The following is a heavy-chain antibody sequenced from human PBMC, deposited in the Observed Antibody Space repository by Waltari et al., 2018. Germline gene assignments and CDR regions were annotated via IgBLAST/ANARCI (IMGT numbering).Heavy chain of an antibody. Sequence: EVQLLESGGGLVHPGGSLRLSCAASGFAFSSCAMRWVRQAPGQGVGGVSVMPGGGGTDYADSVKGRFTISRDNSKTTLYLQMNSLRAEDTAVYYCAKQYCSSTSCAIVVWGQGTLVTVSS. CDR3: AKQYCSSTSCAIVV. CDR1: GFAFSSCA. CDR2: MPGGGGT. D-gene: IGHD2-2*01. J-gene: IGHJ4*02. V-gene: IGHV3-23*01.